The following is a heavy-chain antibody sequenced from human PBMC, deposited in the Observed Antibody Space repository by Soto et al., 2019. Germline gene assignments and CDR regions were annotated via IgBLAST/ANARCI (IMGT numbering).Heavy chain of an antibody. CDR1: GFTFSSYW. D-gene: IGHD3-10*01. J-gene: IGHJ5*02. Sequence: GGSLRLSCAASGFTFSSYWMHWVRQAPGKGLVWVSRINTDGSSTSYADSVKGRFTISRDNAKNTLYLQMNSLRAEDTALYYCARAPGSWFDPWGQGTLVTAPQ. CDR3: ARAPGSWFDP. V-gene: IGHV3-74*01. CDR2: INTDGSST.